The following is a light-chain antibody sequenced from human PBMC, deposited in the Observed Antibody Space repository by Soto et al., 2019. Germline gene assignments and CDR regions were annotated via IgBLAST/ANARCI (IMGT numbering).Light chain of an antibody. J-gene: IGLJ2*01. CDR3: AAWDDSLSGPL. CDR1: TSNIGSNT. CDR2: SND. Sequence: QSVLTQPPSASGTPGQSVTISCSGSTSNIGSNTVNWYQQLPGTAPKLLVYSNDQRPSGVPDRFSASKSGTSASLAISGLRSEDEADYYCAAWDDSLSGPLFGGGTKVTVL. V-gene: IGLV1-44*01.